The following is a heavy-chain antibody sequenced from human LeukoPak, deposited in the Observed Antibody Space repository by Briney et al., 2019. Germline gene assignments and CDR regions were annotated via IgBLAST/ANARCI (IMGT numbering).Heavy chain of an antibody. V-gene: IGHV4-59*01. J-gene: IGHJ4*02. D-gene: IGHD2-15*01. CDR2: IYYSGST. Sequence: SETLSLTCTVSGGSISSYYWSWIRQPPGKGLEWIGYIYYSGSTNYNPSLKSRVTISVDTSKNQFSLKLSSVTAADTAVYYCARTLVSYSSFDYWGQGTLVTVSS. CDR3: ARTLVSYSSFDY. CDR1: GGSISSYY.